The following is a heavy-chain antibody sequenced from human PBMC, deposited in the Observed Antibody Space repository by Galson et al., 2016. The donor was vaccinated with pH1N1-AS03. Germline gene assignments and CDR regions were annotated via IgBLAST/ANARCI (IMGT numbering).Heavy chain of an antibody. CDR2: IIPNRGTA. CDR3: AKDRSSSTSGGSSHGMAV. CDR1: GGSSSSQA. Sequence: SVKVSCKGSGGSSSSQAVNWVRQAPGQGLEWVGRIIPNRGTATYGQKFQGRVTMTRDTSIGTAYMEVSRLKSADTAIYYCAKDRSSSTSGGSSHGMAVWGPGTTVTVS. J-gene: IGHJ6*02. V-gene: IGHV1-2*02. D-gene: IGHD2-15*01.